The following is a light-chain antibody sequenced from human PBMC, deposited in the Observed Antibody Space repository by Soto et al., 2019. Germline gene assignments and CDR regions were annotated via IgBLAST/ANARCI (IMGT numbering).Light chain of an antibody. Sequence: QAVVTQPPSVSGAPGQRVTISCTGSSSNIGAGYDVHWYQQLPGTAPKHLIYGNSNRPSGVPDRFSGSTSGTSASLAITGRQAEDEAEYYCQSYDSSLSGHVVFGGGTKVTVL. CDR2: GNS. CDR3: QSYDSSLSGHVV. J-gene: IGLJ2*01. CDR1: SSNIGAGYD. V-gene: IGLV1-40*01.